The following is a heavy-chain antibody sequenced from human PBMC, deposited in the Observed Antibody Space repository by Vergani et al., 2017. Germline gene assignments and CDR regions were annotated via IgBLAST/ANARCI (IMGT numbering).Heavy chain of an antibody. CDR3: ATPRLRFSYYYYYGMDV. Sequence: EVQLLESGGGLAQPGGSLRLSCAASGFTFRNYAMTWVRQAPGKGLEWVSIISDNGGTTYYADSVKGRFTISRDNSKDTLYLQMNSLRAEDTAVYYCATPRLRFSYYYYYGMDVWGQGTTVTVSS. V-gene: IGHV3-23*01. CDR1: GFTFRNYA. J-gene: IGHJ6*02. CDR2: ISDNGGTT. D-gene: IGHD5-12*01.